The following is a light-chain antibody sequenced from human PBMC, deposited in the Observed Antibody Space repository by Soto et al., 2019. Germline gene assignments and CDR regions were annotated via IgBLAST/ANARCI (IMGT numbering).Light chain of an antibody. V-gene: IGKV4-1*01. CDR3: QQYYTTPWT. J-gene: IGKJ1*01. CDR2: GAS. CDR1: QSVLFTSNNKNH. Sequence: DIVMTQSPDSLAVSLGERATINCKSSQSVLFTSNNKNHLAWYQQRPGQPPTLLITGASTRESGVPDRFSGSGSGSDFTLSISSLQAEDVAVYYCQQYYTTPWTFGQGTKVGIK.